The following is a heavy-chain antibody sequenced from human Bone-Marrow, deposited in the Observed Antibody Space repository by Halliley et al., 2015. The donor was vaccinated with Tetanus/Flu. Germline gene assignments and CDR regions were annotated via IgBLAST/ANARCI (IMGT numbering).Heavy chain of an antibody. J-gene: IGHJ4*02. D-gene: IGHD1-26*01. CDR3: ARGYYSGNYDVNDY. Sequence: LEWFGYFYYSGAPTRHPSPKPRFTISVDSSKNQFSLKLSSVTAADTAVYYCARGYYSGNYDVNDYWGQGTLVPVSS. CDR2: FYYSGAP. V-gene: IGHV4-59*09.